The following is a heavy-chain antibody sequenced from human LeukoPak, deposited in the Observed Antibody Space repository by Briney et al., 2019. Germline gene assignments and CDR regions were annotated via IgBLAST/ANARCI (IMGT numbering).Heavy chain of an antibody. V-gene: IGHV3-23*01. D-gene: IGHD3-10*01. J-gene: IGHJ4*02. CDR2: ISGSGGST. CDR3: AKGNMVRGVNFDY. CDR1: GFPFISYA. Sequence: GGSLRLSCAASGFPFISYAMSWVRQAPEKGLEWVSAISGSGGSTYYADSVKGRFTISRDNSKNTLYLQMNSLRAEDTAVYYCAKGNMVRGVNFDYWGQGTLVTVSS.